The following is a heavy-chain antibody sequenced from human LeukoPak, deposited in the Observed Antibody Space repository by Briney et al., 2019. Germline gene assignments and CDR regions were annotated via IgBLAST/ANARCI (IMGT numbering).Heavy chain of an antibody. Sequence: GGSLRLSCAASGFTFSSYAMHWVRQAPGKGLEWVAVISYDGSNKYYADSVKGRFTISRDNSKNTLYLHMNSLRSEDTAVYYCAIGYCRGGSCDDEPGDAFDIWGQGTMVAVSS. J-gene: IGHJ3*02. D-gene: IGHD2-15*01. V-gene: IGHV3-30*04. CDR2: ISYDGSNK. CDR3: AIGYCRGGSCDDEPGDAFDI. CDR1: GFTFSSYA.